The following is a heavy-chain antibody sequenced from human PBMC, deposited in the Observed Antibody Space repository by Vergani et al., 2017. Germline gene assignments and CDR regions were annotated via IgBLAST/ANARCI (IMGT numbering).Heavy chain of an antibody. CDR2: ISYDGSNK. CDR3: AKVGSIYDFGSCIEAGGIDD. CDR1: VFPFRIYG. Sequence: QVQLVESGGGVVQPGRSLRLSCAASVFPFRIYGMHWVRQAPGKGLEWVAVISYDGSNKYCADSVKGRFTICRDNSKNTLYLQMNCLRAEDAAVYYCAKVGSIYDFGSCIEAGGIDDWGQGTLVTVSS. D-gene: IGHD3-3*01. J-gene: IGHJ4*02. V-gene: IGHV3-30*18.